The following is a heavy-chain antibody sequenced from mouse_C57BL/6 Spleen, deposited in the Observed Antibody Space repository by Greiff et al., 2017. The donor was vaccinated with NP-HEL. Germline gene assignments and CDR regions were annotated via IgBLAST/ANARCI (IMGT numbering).Heavy chain of an antibody. CDR2: ISSGSSTI. D-gene: IGHD1-1*01. J-gene: IGHJ1*03. Sequence: EVKLVESGGGLVKPGGSLKLSCAASGFTFSDYGMHWVRQAPEKGLEWVAYISSGSSTIYYADTVKGRFTISRDNAKNTLFLQMTSLRSEDTAMYYGARGPLHYYGSSYGYFDVWGTGTTVTVSS. CDR1: GFTFSDYG. CDR3: ARGPLHYYGSSYGYFDV. V-gene: IGHV5-17*01.